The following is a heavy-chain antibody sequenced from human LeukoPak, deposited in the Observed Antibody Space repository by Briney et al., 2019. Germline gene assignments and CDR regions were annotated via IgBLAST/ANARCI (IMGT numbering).Heavy chain of an antibody. CDR3: VRRDYGSNNLDY. CDR1: GYSFTNYW. CDR2: IYPGDFDT. D-gene: IGHD4/OR15-4a*01. Sequence: GESLKISCKGSGYSFTNYWIGWVRQMPGKGLEWMGIIYPGDFDTRYSPSFQGQVTISADRSISTAYLQWSSLKASDTAIYYCVRRDYGSNNLDYWGQGTLVTASS. J-gene: IGHJ4*02. V-gene: IGHV5-51*01.